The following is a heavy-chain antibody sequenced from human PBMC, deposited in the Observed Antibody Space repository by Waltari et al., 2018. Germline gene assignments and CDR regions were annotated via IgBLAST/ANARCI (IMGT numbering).Heavy chain of an antibody. V-gene: IGHV3-7*04. D-gene: IGHD1-7*01. CDR1: GFTFGNYW. CDR2: INQDGSTK. CDR3: ARVVSRTRQFNP. J-gene: IGHJ5*02. Sequence: EVQLVESGGGLVQPGGSLRLSCAASGFTFGNYWMSWVRQAPGKGRVWVANINQDGSTKNSMDSVKGRFTISRDNAENSLYLQLNSLRAEDTAFYYCARVVSRTRQFNPWGQGTLVTVSS.